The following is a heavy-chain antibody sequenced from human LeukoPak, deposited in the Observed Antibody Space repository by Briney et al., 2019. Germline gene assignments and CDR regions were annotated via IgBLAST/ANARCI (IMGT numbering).Heavy chain of an antibody. CDR1: ESTFSKYW. CDR3: VRGRGTYDSYNGYYDPYNWFET. J-gene: IGHJ5*02. D-gene: IGHD3-16*01. V-gene: IGHV5-51*03. CDR2: IDPTDSDT. Sequence: GEPLKFSCKTSESTFSKYWIGWLRQQSGKGLEWMGIIDPTDSDTSYSPSFQGPVTISADTSTSTASLQWGSLMASDSAMYYCVRGRGTYDSYNGYYDPYNWFETWGQGALVTASS.